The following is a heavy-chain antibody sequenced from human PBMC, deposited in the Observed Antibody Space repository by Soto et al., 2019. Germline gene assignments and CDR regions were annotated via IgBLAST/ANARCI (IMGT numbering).Heavy chain of an antibody. Sequence: QVQLVESGGGVVQPGRSLRLSCAASGFTFSSYGMHWVRQAPGKGLEWVAVIWYDGSNKYYADSVKGRFTISRDNSKNTLYLQMNSLRAEDTAVYYCARDLRGSSWYLGMDVWGQGTTVTVSS. CDR3: ARDLRGSSWYLGMDV. J-gene: IGHJ6*02. CDR1: GFTFSSYG. CDR2: IWYDGSNK. D-gene: IGHD6-13*01. V-gene: IGHV3-33*01.